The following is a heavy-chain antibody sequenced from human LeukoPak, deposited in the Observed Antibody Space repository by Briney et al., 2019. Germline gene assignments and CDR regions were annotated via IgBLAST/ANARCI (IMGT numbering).Heavy chain of an antibody. D-gene: IGHD3-10*01. V-gene: IGHV1-69*13. CDR2: IIPIFGTA. CDR3: ASSYYGSGSQSYGVDV. Sequence: SVKVSCKASGGTFSSYAISCVRQAPGQGLEWMGGIIPIFGTANYAQKFQGRVTITADESTSTAYMELSSLRSEDTAVYYCASSYYGSGSQSYGVDVRGQGTTVTVSS. CDR1: GGTFSSYA. J-gene: IGHJ6*02.